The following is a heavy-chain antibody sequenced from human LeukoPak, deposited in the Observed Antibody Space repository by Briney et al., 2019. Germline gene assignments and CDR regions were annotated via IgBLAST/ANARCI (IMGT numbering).Heavy chain of an antibody. Sequence: GGSLRLSCAASGFTARTTFLGWFRRPPGKGLEWVSDIYSGGSTYYADSVKGRFTISRDNSKNTLYLQMNSLRAEDTAVYYCTRGGGGSFPHYWGQGTLVTVSS. CDR2: IYSGGST. D-gene: IGHD2-21*01. CDR3: TRGGGGSFPHY. V-gene: IGHV3-53*01. J-gene: IGHJ4*02. CDR1: GFTARTTF.